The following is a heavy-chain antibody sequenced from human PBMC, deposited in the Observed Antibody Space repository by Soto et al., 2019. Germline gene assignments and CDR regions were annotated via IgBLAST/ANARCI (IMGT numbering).Heavy chain of an antibody. CDR3: ARGDMLRYIVATIDYFDY. V-gene: IGHV3-11*01. CDR2: ISSSGSTI. Sequence: GGSLRLSCAASGFTFSDYYMSWIRQAPGKGLEWVSYISSSGSTIYYADSVKGRFTISRDNAKNSLYLQMNSLRAEDTAVYYCARGDMLRYIVATIDYFDYWAQGTLVTVSS. CDR1: GFTFSDYY. D-gene: IGHD5-12*01. J-gene: IGHJ4*02.